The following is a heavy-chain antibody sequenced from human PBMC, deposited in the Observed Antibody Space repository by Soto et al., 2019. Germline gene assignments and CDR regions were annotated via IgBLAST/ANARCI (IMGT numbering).Heavy chain of an antibody. Sequence: QVQLVESGGGVVQPGRSLRLSCATSGFTFSTFSMHWVRQAPGKGLEWVAHISYDGSGKDYADSMKGRFTISRDNPANTLFLQMNSLNSEDTGVYYCARGPESGDFWGQGTLVTVPS. D-gene: IGHD1-26*01. V-gene: IGHV3-30*04. CDR3: ARGPESGDF. CDR1: GFTFSTFS. CDR2: ISYDGSGK. J-gene: IGHJ4*02.